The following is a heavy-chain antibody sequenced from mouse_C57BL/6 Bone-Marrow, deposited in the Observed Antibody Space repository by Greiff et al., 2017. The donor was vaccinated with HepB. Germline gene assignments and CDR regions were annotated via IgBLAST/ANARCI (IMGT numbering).Heavy chain of an antibody. CDR1: GFSLTSYG. D-gene: IGHD2-5*01. J-gene: IGHJ3*01. V-gene: IGHV2-6*01. Sequence: QVQLQQSGPGLVAPSQSLSITCTVSGFSLTSYGVDWVRQSPGKGLEWLGVIWGVGSTNYNSALKSRLSISKDNSKSQVFLKMNSLQTDDTAMYYCASGDSNYPAWFAYWGQGTLVTVSA. CDR2: IWGVGST. CDR3: ASGDSNYPAWFAY.